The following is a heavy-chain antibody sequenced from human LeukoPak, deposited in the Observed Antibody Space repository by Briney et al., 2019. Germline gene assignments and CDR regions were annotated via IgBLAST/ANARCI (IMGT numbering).Heavy chain of an antibody. J-gene: IGHJ4*02. CDR2: TYSGGST. Sequence: GGSLRLSCAASGFTVSSNYMSWVRQAPGKGLEWVSVTYSGGSTYYADSVKGRFTISRDNSKNTLYLQMNSLRAEDTAVYYCARGMARDSSGYYYGDYWGQGTLVTVSS. CDR1: GFTVSSNY. CDR3: ARGMARDSSGYYYGDY. D-gene: IGHD3-22*01. V-gene: IGHV3-53*01.